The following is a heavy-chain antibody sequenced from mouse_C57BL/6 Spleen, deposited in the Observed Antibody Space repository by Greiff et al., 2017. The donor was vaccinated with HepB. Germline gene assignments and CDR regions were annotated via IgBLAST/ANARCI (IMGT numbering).Heavy chain of an antibody. CDR1: GYTFTDYY. D-gene: IGHD2-1*01. CDR3: ARGGGNYSYWYFDV. Sequence: EVQLQQSGPELVKPGASVKISCKASGYTFTDYYMNWVKQSHGKSLEWIGDINPNNGGTSYNQKFKGKATLTVDKSSSTAYMELRSLTSEDSAVYYCARGGGNYSYWYFDVWGTGTTVTVSS. V-gene: IGHV1-26*01. CDR2: INPNNGGT. J-gene: IGHJ1*03.